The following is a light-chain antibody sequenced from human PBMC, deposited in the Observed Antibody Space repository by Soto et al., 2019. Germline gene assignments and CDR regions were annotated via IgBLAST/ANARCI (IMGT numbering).Light chain of an antibody. CDR3: AAWDDSLNGWV. Sequence: QSVLPQPPSASGPPGPRVTLSCSGSSSNIGSNTVNWDQQLPGTAPKLLIYSNNQRPSGVPDRVAGSKSGTSASLAISGLQSEDEADYYCAAWDDSLNGWVFGGGTKLTVL. V-gene: IGLV1-44*01. CDR1: SSNIGSNT. CDR2: SNN. J-gene: IGLJ3*02.